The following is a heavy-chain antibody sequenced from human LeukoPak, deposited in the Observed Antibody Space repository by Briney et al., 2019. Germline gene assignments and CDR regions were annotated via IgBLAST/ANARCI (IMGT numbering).Heavy chain of an antibody. J-gene: IGHJ4*02. D-gene: IGHD5-12*01. V-gene: IGHV3-30*02. CDR3: AKERYSGYDFDY. Sequence: GGSLRLSCAASGFPFSSFGMHWVRQAPGKGLEWVAFIRYDGSNKYYADSVKGRFTISRDNSKNTLYLQMNSLRAEDTAVYYCAKERYSGYDFDYWGQGTLVTVSS. CDR1: GFPFSSFG. CDR2: IRYDGSNK.